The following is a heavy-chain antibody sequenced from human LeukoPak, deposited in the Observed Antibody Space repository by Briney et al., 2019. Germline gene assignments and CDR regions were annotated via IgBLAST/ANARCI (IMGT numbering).Heavy chain of an antibody. D-gene: IGHD2-15*01. CDR2: VNPGDSDF. V-gene: IGHV5-51*01. CDR3: GTCRYVTKYFDY. CDR1: GYNFTTYW. J-gene: IGHJ4*02. Sequence: GESLKISCKGSGYNFTTYWIAWVRQMPGKGLEWMGIVNPGDSDFRYSPSFQGQVTISADKSITTAYLQWSSLKASDTAMYSGGTCRYVTKYFDYWGQGTLVTVSS.